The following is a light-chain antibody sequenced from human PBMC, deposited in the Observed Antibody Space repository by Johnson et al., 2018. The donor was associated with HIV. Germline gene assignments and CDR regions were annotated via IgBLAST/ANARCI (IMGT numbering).Light chain of an antibody. V-gene: IGLV1-51*02. Sequence: QSILTQPPSVSAAPGQKVTISCSGSSSNIGNHYVSWYQQLPGTAPKLLICENNKRPSGIPDRFSDSKSGTSATLDITGLQPGDEADYYCGTWDTSLGAQYVFGSGTKVTVL. CDR3: GTWDTSLGAQYV. J-gene: IGLJ1*01. CDR2: ENN. CDR1: SSNIGNHY.